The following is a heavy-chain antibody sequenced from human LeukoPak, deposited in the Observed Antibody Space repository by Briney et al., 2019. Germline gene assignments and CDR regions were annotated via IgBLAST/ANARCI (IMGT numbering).Heavy chain of an antibody. J-gene: IGHJ4*02. V-gene: IGHV3-74*01. D-gene: IGHD6-6*01. CDR3: ARYSSSSGGPSYYLDY. CDR2: ISGDGSGT. CDR1: GFTFSSSW. Sequence: GGSLRLSCAASGFTFSSSWMHWVRQVPGRGLVWVSRISGDGSGTNYADSVKGRFTISRDNAKNTVYLQINNLRAQDTAVYFCARYSSSSGGPSYYLDYWGQGTLVTVSS.